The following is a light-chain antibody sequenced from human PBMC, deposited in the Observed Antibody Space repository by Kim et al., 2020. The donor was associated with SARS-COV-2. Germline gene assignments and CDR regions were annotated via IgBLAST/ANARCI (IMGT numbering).Light chain of an antibody. V-gene: IGLV2-8*01. CDR2: EVS. Sequence: GHSVTISCTGTSSDVGGYNYVSWYQQHPGKAPKLMIYEVSKRPSGVPDRFSGSKSGNTASLTVSGLQAEDEANYYCSAYAGNYIWVFGGGTQLTVL. CDR1: SSDVGGYNY. CDR3: SAYAGNYIWV. J-gene: IGLJ3*02.